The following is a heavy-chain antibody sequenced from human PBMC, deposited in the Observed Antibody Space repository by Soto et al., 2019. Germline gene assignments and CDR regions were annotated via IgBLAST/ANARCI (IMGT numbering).Heavy chain of an antibody. V-gene: IGHV3-23*01. D-gene: IGHD3-10*01. CDR3: AKRREGGYYIFDY. CDR1: GFTFSSFA. J-gene: IGHJ4*02. Sequence: GGSLRLSCSASGFTFSSFAMSWVRQAPGKGLEWVSSISGSGESTYYADSVKGRLSISRDNSKNTLYLQMNSLRAEDTAVYYCAKRREGGYYIFDYWGQGTPVTVSS. CDR2: ISGSGEST.